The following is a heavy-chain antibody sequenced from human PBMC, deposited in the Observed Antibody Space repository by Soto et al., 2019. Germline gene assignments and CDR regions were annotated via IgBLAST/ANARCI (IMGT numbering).Heavy chain of an antibody. CDR3: ARGEEARPRNWFDP. J-gene: IGHJ5*02. CDR2: IKQDGSEK. D-gene: IGHD6-6*01. V-gene: IGHV3-7*01. CDR1: GFTFSSYW. Sequence: SGGSLRLSCAASGFTFSSYWMSWVRQAPGKGLGWVANIKQDGSEKYYVDSVKGRFTISRDNAKNSLYLQMNSLRAEDTAVYYCARGEEARPRNWFDPWGQGTLVTVSS.